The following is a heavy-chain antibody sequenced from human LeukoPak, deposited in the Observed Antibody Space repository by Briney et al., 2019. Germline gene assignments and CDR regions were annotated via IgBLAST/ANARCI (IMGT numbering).Heavy chain of an antibody. CDR3: ARRPYTSGWYYYFDY. V-gene: IGHV4-39*01. D-gene: IGHD6-19*01. CDR2: IYYSGST. Sequence: PGGSLRLSCVGSGFRFSDYYMSWIRQAPGKGLEWIGSIYYSGSTYYNPSLKSRVTISVDTSKNQFSLRLSSVTAADTAVYYCARRPYTSGWYYYFDYWGQGTLVTVSS. CDR1: GFRFSDYY. J-gene: IGHJ4*02.